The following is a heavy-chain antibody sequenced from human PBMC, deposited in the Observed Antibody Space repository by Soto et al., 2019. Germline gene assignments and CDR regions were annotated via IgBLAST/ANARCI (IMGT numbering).Heavy chain of an antibody. J-gene: IGHJ5*02. V-gene: IGHV4-4*02. CDR1: GGSISSSNW. CDR3: ARVVVVVITTGYNWFDP. Sequence: SETLSLTCAVSGGSISSSNWWSWVRQPPGKGLEWIGEIYHSGSTNYNPSLKSRVTISVDKSKNQFSLKLSSVTAADTAVYYCARVVVVVITTGYNWFDPWGQGTLVTVSS. CDR2: IYHSGST. D-gene: IGHD3-22*01.